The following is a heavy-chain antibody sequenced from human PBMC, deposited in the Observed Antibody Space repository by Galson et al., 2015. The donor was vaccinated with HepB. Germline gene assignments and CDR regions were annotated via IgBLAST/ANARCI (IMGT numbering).Heavy chain of an antibody. CDR2: INPNGGT. D-gene: IGHD3-10*01. J-gene: IGHJ6*02. CDR3: ARNEGVFMVRGVTRMDV. V-gene: IGHV1-46*04. CDR1: GYTFSSFH. Sequence: SVKVSCKASGYTFSSFHMHWVRQAPGQGLEWLGIINPNGGTSYAQKLQGRVTMTRDTSTSTVYMEVSRLRSKDTAIYYCARNEGVFMVRGVTRMDVWGQGTTVTVSS.